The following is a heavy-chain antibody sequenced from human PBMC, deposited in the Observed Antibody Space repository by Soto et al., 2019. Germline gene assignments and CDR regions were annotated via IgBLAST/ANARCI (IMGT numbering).Heavy chain of an antibody. J-gene: IGHJ6*02. Sequence: HPGGSLRLSCAASGFTFSGYEMNWVRQAPGKGLEWVSYISGSGSTIYYADSVKGRFTISRDNAKDSLFLQMNSLRAEDRAFYYCAREVVFFGVITPNPMDVGGQGTRVTVS. CDR3: AREVVFFGVITPNPMDV. V-gene: IGHV3-48*03. D-gene: IGHD3-3*01. CDR1: GFTFSGYE. CDR2: ISGSGSTI.